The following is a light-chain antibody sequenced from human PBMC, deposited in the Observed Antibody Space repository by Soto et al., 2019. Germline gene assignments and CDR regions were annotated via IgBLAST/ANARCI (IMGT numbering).Light chain of an antibody. CDR2: LSSDGSH. V-gene: IGLV4-69*01. CDR1: SGHSSYA. Sequence: QSVLTQSPSASASLGASVKLTCTLSSGHSSYAIAWHQQQPEKGPRYLMKLSSDGSHSKGDRIPDRFSGSSSGAERYLTISSLQSEDEADYYCQTWDTGARVVFGGGTKLTLL. J-gene: IGLJ2*01. CDR3: QTWDTGARVV.